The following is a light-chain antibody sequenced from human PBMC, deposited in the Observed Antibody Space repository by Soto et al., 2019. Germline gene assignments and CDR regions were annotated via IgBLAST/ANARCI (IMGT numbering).Light chain of an antibody. Sequence: IQMSQSPSSLSASVGDRVTITCRASQSISSYLNWYQQKPEKAPKRLIYDASALQSWVPLRFSGSSSGTEFTLTISSLQPEDFATYYCLQHNTNPWTFGQGTKVDI. J-gene: IGKJ1*01. CDR1: QSISSY. CDR3: LQHNTNPWT. CDR2: DAS. V-gene: IGKV1-17*01.